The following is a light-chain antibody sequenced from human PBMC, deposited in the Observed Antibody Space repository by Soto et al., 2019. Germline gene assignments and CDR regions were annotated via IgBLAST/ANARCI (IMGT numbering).Light chain of an antibody. CDR1: QSVSSSY. CDR3: QQYGSSPGT. J-gene: IGKJ4*01. V-gene: IGKV3-20*01. Sequence: EIVLTQSPGTLSLSPGERATLSCRASQSVSSSYLAWYQQKPGKAPRRLIYGASIRATGIPDKFSGSGGGTDFTLTISRLEPVDFAVYYCQQYGSSPGTFGGGTNVEIK. CDR2: GAS.